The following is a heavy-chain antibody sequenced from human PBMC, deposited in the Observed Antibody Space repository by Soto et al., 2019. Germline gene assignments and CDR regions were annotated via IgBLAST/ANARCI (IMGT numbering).Heavy chain of an antibody. V-gene: IGHV1-69*06. CDR1: GGTFSSYA. Sequence: QVQLVQSGAEVKKPGSSVKVSCKASGGTFSSYAISWVRQAPGQGLEWMGGIIPIFGTANYAQKFQGRVTITADKSTSTAYMELSSLRSEDTAVYYCARGVLRPIAVAGYYYGMDVWGQGTTVTVSS. CDR3: ARGVLRPIAVAGYYYGMDV. CDR2: IIPIFGTA. J-gene: IGHJ6*02. D-gene: IGHD6-19*01.